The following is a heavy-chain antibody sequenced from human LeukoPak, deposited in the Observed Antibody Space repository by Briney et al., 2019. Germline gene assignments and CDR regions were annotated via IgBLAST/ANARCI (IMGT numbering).Heavy chain of an antibody. CDR3: ARLRGGGGKNWFDP. CDR2: IYYSGST. D-gene: IGHD4-23*01. J-gene: IGHJ5*02. Sequence: PSETLSLTCTLPGGSISSYYWSWIRQPPGKGLEWIGYIYYSGSTNYNPSLKSRVTISVDTSKNQFSLKLSSVTAADTAVYYCARLRGGGGKNWFDPWGQGTLVTVSS. V-gene: IGHV4-59*08. CDR1: GGSISSYY.